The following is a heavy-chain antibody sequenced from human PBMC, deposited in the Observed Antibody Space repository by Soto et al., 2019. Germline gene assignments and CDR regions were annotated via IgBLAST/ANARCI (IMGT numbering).Heavy chain of an antibody. CDR1: GFSLSTSGMC. D-gene: IGHD6-19*01. CDR2: IDWDDDK. CDR3: AWTPRIAVAGQSYYYYGMDV. J-gene: IGHJ6*02. Sequence: SGPTLVNPTQTLTLTCTFSGFSLSTSGMCVSWIRQPPGKALEWLALIDWDDDKYYSTSLKTRLTISKDTSKNQVVLTMTNMDPVDTATYYCAWTPRIAVAGQSYYYYGMDVWGQGTTVTVSS. V-gene: IGHV2-70*01.